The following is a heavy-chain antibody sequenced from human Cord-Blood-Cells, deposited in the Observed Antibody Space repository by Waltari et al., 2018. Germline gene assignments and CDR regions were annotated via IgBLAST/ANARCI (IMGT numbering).Heavy chain of an antibody. CDR2: IYYSGST. V-gene: IGHV4-39*02. CDR3: ARDEGSHYALDI. J-gene: IGHJ3*02. Sequence: QLQLQESGPGLVKPSETLSLTCTVSGGSLSSSSYYWGWIRQPPGKGLEWIGSIYYSGSTYYNPSLKSRVTISVDTSKNQFSLKLSSVTAADTAVYYCARDEGSHYALDIWGQGTMVTVSS. CDR1: GGSLSSSSYY.